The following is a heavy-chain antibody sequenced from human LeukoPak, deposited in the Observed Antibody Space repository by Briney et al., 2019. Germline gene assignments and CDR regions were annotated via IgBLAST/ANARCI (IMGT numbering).Heavy chain of an antibody. D-gene: IGHD3-10*01. V-gene: IGHV4-39*01. Sequence: PSETLSLTCTVSGGSISSSSYYWGWMRPPPGKGLEWIGSIYYSGSTYYNPFHKSRVTISVDTSKNQFSLKLSSVTAADTAVYYCARCPITMVRGVDYYYGMDVWGQGTTVTVSS. CDR1: GGSISSSSYY. J-gene: IGHJ6*02. CDR3: ARCPITMVRGVDYYYGMDV. CDR2: IYYSGST.